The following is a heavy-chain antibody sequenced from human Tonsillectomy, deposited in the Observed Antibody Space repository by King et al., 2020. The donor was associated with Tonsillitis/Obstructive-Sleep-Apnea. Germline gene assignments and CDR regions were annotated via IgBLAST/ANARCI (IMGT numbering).Heavy chain of an antibody. CDR3: ARVGMEGLFDY. V-gene: IGHV3-33*01. CDR2: IWYDGSNK. CDR1: GFTFSSYG. D-gene: IGHD3-16*01. J-gene: IGHJ4*02. Sequence: QLVQSGGGVVQPGRSLRLSCAASGFTFSSYGMHWVRQAPGKGLAWVAGIWYDGSNKYYADSVKGRFTISRDNSKNTLYLQMNSLRAEDTAVYYCARVGMEGLFDYWGQGTLVTVSS.